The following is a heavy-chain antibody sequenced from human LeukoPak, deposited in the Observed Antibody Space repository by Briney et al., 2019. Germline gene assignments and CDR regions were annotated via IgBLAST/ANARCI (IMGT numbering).Heavy chain of an antibody. J-gene: IGHJ4*02. Sequence: GGSLRLSCAASGFTFSSYSMNWVRQAPGKGLEWVSSISSSSSYIYYADSVKGRFTISRDNSKNTFFLQMNSLRAEDTAIYYCAKNRRAGGSDYWGQGTLVTVSS. CDR3: AKNRRAGGSDY. V-gene: IGHV3-21*04. CDR1: GFTFSSYS. CDR2: ISSSSSYI.